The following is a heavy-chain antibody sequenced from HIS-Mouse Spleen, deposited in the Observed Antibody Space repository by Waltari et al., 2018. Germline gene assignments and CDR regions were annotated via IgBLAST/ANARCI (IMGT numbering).Heavy chain of an antibody. D-gene: IGHD3-10*01. V-gene: IGHV1-2*02. J-gene: IGHJ4*02. Sequence: RWALGQGLEWMGWINPNSGGTNYAQKFQGRVTMTRDTSISTAYMELSRLRSDDTAVYYCARELTMVRGVTNPLDYWGQGTLVTVSS. CDR2: INPNSGGT. CDR3: ARELTMVRGVTNPLDY.